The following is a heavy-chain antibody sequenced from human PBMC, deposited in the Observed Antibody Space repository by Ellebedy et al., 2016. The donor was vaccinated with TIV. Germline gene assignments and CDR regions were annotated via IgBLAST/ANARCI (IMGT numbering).Heavy chain of an antibody. CDR2: LGTAGDT. D-gene: IGHD1-1*01. CDR1: GFTFSGYD. CDR3: ARRNWNDGGAFDY. Sequence: GESLKISXAASGFTFSGYDMHWVRQVKGKGLEWVSALGTAGDTSYAASVRGRFTNSIENAKNSFYLQMNSLRAEDTAVYYCARRNWNDGGAFDYWGQGALVTVSS. J-gene: IGHJ4*02. V-gene: IGHV3-13*01.